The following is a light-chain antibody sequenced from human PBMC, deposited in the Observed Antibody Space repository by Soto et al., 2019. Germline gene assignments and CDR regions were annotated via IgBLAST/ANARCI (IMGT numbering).Light chain of an antibody. CDR1: QSVSSN. CDR3: QQYNNWPET. CDR2: DAS. V-gene: IGKV3-15*01. J-gene: IGKJ1*01. Sequence: EIVMTQSPATLSESPGERATLSCRASQSVSSNLAWYQQKVGQAPKLLIYDASTRATGIPARFSGIGSGTEFTLTISSLQSEDFAVYYCQQYNNWPETFGQGTKVEIK.